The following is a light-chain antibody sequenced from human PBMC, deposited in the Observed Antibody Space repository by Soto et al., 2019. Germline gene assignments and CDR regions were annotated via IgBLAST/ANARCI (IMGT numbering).Light chain of an antibody. V-gene: IGKV3-20*01. CDR1: LSVSNRY. CDR3: QQYGSSPGIT. J-gene: IGKJ5*01. Sequence: IVLTPSPGTLALSQGERATLSCRASLSVSNRYVAWYQQKPGPAPRLLIYGASSRATGIPDRFSGSGSGTDFTLTISRLEPEDFAVYYCQQYGSSPGITFGPGTRLE. CDR2: GAS.